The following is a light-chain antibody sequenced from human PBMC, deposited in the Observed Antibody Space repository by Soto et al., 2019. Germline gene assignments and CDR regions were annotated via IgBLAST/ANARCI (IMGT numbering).Light chain of an antibody. Sequence: IQMTQSPSSVSASVGDTVTITCRASQVISSWLAWYQQKPGKAPNLLIYAASNLQSGVPSRFSGSESGTEFTLTISSLQPKDFATYYCQQASSFPLTFGGGTKVEIK. V-gene: IGKV1-12*01. CDR3: QQASSFPLT. J-gene: IGKJ4*01. CDR2: AAS. CDR1: QVISSW.